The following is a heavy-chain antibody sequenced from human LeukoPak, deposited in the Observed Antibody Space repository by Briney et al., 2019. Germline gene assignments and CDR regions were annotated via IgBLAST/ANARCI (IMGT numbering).Heavy chain of an antibody. CDR1: GFTFSSYE. CDR3: ARGAAGGMYNWFDP. V-gene: IGHV3-48*03. D-gene: IGHD6-13*01. Sequence: GGFLRLSCAASGFTFSSYEMNWVRQAPGKGLEWVSYMSSRGSIIFYADSVKGRFTISRDNAKNSLYLQMDSLRVEDTAVYYCARGAAGGMYNWFDPWGQGTLVTVSS. CDR2: MSSRGSII. J-gene: IGHJ5*02.